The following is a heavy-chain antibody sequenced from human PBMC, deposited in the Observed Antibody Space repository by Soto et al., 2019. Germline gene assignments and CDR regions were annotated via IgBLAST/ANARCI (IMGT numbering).Heavy chain of an antibody. CDR1: GFTFSSYG. V-gene: IGHV3-33*01. CDR3: ARDVRYCSSTSCQGGFDP. Sequence: GGSLRLSCAASGFTFSSYGMHWVRQAPGKGLEWVAVIWYDGSNKYYADSVKGRFTISRDNSKNTLYLQMNSLRAEDTAVYYCARDVRYCSSTSCQGGFDPWGQGTLVTVSS. D-gene: IGHD2-2*01. CDR2: IWYDGSNK. J-gene: IGHJ5*02.